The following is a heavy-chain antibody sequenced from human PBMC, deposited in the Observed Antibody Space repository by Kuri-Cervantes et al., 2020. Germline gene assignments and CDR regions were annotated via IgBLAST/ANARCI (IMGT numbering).Heavy chain of an antibody. CDR2: ISGSSVTI. V-gene: IGHV3-48*01. CDR1: GFTFSDYA. CDR3: AKGSKFGELSRGNWFDP. J-gene: IGHJ5*02. Sequence: GESLKISCKASGFTFSDYALSWVRQAPGKGLEWVSYISGSSVTIYYIDSVKGRFTISRDNGKNSLYLQMNSLRTEDTALYYCAKGSKFGELSRGNWFDPWGQGTLVTVSS. D-gene: IGHD3-10*01.